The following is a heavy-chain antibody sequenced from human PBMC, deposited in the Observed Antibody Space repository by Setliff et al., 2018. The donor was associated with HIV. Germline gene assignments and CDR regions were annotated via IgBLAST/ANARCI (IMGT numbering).Heavy chain of an antibody. CDR2: MNPNNGNT. J-gene: IGHJ4*02. V-gene: IGHV1-8*03. CDR1: GYTFTDYD. D-gene: IGHD3-10*01. CDR3: ARGWFGELLLGY. Sequence: ASVKVSCKASGYTFTDYDINWVRQATGQGLEWMGWMNPNNGNTGYAEKFQGRVTITRDTSASTAYMELSSLRSEDTAVYYCARGWFGELLLGYWGQGTLVTVSS.